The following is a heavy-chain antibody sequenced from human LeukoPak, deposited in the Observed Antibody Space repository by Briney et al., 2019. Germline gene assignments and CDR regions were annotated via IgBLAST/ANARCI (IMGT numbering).Heavy chain of an antibody. CDR1: GGTFSSYA. Sequence: GSSVKVSCKASGGTFSSYAISWVRQAPGQGLEWMGGIIPIFGTANYAQKFQGRVTITTDESTSTAYMELSSLRSEDTAVYYCARDSDMIDSSGYYSYWGQGTLVTVSS. V-gene: IGHV1-69*05. J-gene: IGHJ4*02. CDR3: ARDSDMIDSSGYYSY. D-gene: IGHD3-22*01. CDR2: IIPIFGTA.